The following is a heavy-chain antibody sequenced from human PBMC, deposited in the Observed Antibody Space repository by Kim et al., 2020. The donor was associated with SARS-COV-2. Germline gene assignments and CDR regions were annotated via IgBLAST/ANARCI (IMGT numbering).Heavy chain of an antibody. V-gene: IGHV3-9*01. CDR3: AKDTRWELLGYFDY. D-gene: IGHD1-26*01. J-gene: IGHJ4*02. Sequence: ADAVKGRITIYSDNAKNSLYLQMNSLRAEDTALYYCAKDTRWELLGYFDYWGQGTLVTVSS.